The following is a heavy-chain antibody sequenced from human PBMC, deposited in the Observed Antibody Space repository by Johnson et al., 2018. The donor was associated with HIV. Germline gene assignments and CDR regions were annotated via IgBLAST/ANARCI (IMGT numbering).Heavy chain of an antibody. CDR1: GFTFSTYW. Sequence: EVQLVESGGGLVQPGGSLSLSCAASGFTFSTYWMHWVRQPPGKGLVWVSRINSDGSGTTYADSVKGRFTISRDNAKNTLYLQMNSLRAEDTAVYYCAREWELLNYAFDIWGQGTMVTVSS. V-gene: IGHV3-74*03. J-gene: IGHJ3*02. CDR2: INSDGSGT. D-gene: IGHD1-26*01. CDR3: AREWELLNYAFDI.